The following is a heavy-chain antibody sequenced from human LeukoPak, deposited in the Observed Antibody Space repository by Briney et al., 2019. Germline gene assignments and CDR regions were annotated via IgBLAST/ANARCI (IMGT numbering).Heavy chain of an antibody. CDR2: IYYSVGT. Sequence: PSETLSLTCTVSGGSISSGSSYWGWLRQPPGKGLEWIGSIYYSVGTYYNPSLKSRVTISVDSSKNQFSLKLSSVTAADTAVYYCARKMTTVTIGWFDPWGQGTLVTVSS. V-gene: IGHV4-39*07. CDR3: ARKMTTVTIGWFDP. J-gene: IGHJ5*02. D-gene: IGHD4-11*01. CDR1: GGSISSGSSY.